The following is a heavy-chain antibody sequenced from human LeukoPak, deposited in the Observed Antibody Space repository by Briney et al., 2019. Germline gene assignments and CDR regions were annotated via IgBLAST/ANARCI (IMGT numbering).Heavy chain of an antibody. CDR1: GYTFTNYS. D-gene: IGHD3-16*01. J-gene: IGHJ4*02. CDR2: ISGYNGDT. CDR3: ARNWGAGHPINFDY. V-gene: IGHV1-18*01. Sequence: ASVKVSCKASGYTFTNYSISWVRQAPGQGLEWMGWISGYNGDTNYAQKFQGRVTMTTDTSTNTAYMDLRRLRSDDTAVYYCARNWGAGHPINFDYWGQGTLVTVSS.